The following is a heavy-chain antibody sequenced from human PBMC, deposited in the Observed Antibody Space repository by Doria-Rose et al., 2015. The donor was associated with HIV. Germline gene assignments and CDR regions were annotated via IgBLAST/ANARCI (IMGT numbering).Heavy chain of an antibody. J-gene: IGHJ4*02. V-gene: IGHV2-26*01. Sequence: SGPVLVKPTETLTLTCTVSGVSLSSPGMGVSWIRQPPGKALEWLANIFSDDESSYKTSLKSRLTISRCTSKRQVVLTMTDMDPVDTATYYCARIKSSRWYHKYYFDFWGQGTLVIVSA. CDR2: IFSDDES. D-gene: IGHD6-13*01. CDR3: ARIKSSRWYHKYYFDF. CDR1: GVSLSSPGMG.